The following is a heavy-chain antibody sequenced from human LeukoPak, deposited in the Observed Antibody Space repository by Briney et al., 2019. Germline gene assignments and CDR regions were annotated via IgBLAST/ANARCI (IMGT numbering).Heavy chain of an antibody. V-gene: IGHV4-30-2*01. CDR2: IYHSGST. CDR1: GGSISSGGYS. J-gene: IGHJ4*02. D-gene: IGHD2-21*02. CDR3: ARATVPETATAYYFDY. Sequence: PSETLSLTCAVSGGSISSGGYSWSWIRQPPGKGLEWIGYIYHSGSTYYNPSLKSRVTISVDRSKNQFSLKLSSVTAADTAVYYCARATVPETATAYYFDYWGQGTLVTVSS.